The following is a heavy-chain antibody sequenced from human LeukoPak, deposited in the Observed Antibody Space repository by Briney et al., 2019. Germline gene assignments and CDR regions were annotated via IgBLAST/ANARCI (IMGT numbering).Heavy chain of an antibody. CDR2: INPNSGGT. D-gene: IGHD2-21*02. CDR3: ARAYCGGDCYSEFDY. V-gene: IGHV1-2*02. J-gene: IGHJ4*02. Sequence: ASVKVSRKASGYTFTGYYMHWVRQAPGQGLEWMGWINPNSGGTNYAQKFQGRVTMTRDTSISTAYMELSRLRSDDTAVYYCARAYCGGDCYSEFDYWGQGTLVTVSS. CDR1: GYTFTGYY.